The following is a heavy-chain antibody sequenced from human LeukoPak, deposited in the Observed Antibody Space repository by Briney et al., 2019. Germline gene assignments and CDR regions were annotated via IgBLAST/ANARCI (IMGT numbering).Heavy chain of an antibody. CDR1: GFTFSNYN. CDR2: ISSSNNYI. Sequence: KPGGSLRLSCAASGFTFSNYNMNWVREGPGRGLEWVSSISSSNNYIYYADSVKGRFTISRDNAKNSLYLQMNSLRAEDTAVYYCARRSPNYYFDYWGQGTPVTVSS. CDR3: ARRSPNYYFDY. V-gene: IGHV3-21*01. J-gene: IGHJ4*02.